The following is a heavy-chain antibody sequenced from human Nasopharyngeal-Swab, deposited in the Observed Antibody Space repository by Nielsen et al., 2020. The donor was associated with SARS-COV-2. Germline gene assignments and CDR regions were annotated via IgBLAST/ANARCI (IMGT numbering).Heavy chain of an antibody. D-gene: IGHD3-3*01. CDR1: GFTFSSYE. CDR2: ISSSSRTI. V-gene: IGHV3-48*02. Sequence: GESLKISCAASGFTFSSYEMNWVRQAPGKGLEWVSYISSSSRTIYYADSVKGRFTISRDNAKNSLYLQMNSLRDEDTAVYYCARERARFLEWLLYGTFDYWGQGTLVTVSS. J-gene: IGHJ4*02. CDR3: ARERARFLEWLLYGTFDY.